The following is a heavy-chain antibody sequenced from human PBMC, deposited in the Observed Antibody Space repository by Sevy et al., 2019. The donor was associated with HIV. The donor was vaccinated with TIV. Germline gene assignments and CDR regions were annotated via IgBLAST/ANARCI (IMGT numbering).Heavy chain of an antibody. Sequence: ASVKVSCKASGGTFSSYAISWVRQAPGQGLEWMGGIIPIFGTANYAQKFQGRVTITADKSTSTAYMELSSLRSEDTAVYYCARGRDHYYVSSGLDAFDIWGQGTMVTVSS. D-gene: IGHD3-22*01. V-gene: IGHV1-69*06. J-gene: IGHJ3*02. CDR2: IIPIFGTA. CDR3: ARGRDHYYVSSGLDAFDI. CDR1: GGTFSSYA.